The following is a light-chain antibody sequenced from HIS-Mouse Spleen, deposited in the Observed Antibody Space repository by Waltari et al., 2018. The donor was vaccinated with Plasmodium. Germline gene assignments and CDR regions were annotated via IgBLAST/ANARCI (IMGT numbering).Light chain of an antibody. CDR3: NSRDSSGNHQV. V-gene: IGLV3-19*01. CDR1: SPSSTY. Sequence: SSELTQSPAVSVALGQTVRITCQVDSPSSTYASGYQQTPGQAPVLAIYGKNNRPTWIPDRFSGSSSGNTASLTITGAQAEDEADYYCNSRDSSGNHQVFGGGTKLTVL. CDR2: GKN. J-gene: IGLJ3*02.